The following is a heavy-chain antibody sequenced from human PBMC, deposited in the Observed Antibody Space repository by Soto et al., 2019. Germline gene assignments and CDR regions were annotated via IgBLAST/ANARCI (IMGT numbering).Heavy chain of an antibody. CDR2: ISYDGSNK. CDR1: GFTFSSYA. D-gene: IGHD6-13*01. Sequence: QVQLVESGGGVVQPGRSLRLSCAASGFTFSSYAMHWVRQAPGKGLEWVAVISYDGSNKYFADSVKGRFTISKDDSKNTLFLQMNSLRAEDTAVYYCARDIGDHTSRWTDAFDIWGQGTMVTVSS. V-gene: IGHV3-30*04. CDR3: ARDIGDHTSRWTDAFDI. J-gene: IGHJ3*02.